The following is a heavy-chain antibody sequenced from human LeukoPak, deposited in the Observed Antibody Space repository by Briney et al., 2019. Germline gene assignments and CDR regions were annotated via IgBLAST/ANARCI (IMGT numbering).Heavy chain of an antibody. CDR3: VRNSNDYSYFDY. V-gene: IGHV4-31*03. CDR2: IYYSGTT. D-gene: IGHD3-22*01. CDR1: GGSISSGGYY. J-gene: IGHJ4*02. Sequence: SEALSLTCTVSGGSISSGGYYWTWIRQHPGKGLEWIGYIYYSGTTYYNPSLESRVTISVDTSKNQFSLKLSSVTAADTAVYYCVRNSNDYSYFDYWGQGTLVTVSA.